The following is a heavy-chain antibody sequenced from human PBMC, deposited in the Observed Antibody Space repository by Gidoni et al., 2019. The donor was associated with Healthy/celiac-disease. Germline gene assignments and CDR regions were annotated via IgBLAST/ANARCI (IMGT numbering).Heavy chain of an antibody. V-gene: IGHV5-10-1*01. J-gene: IGHJ5*02. CDR2: IDPSDSYT. CDR3: ARHDSSGYRVNWFDP. Sequence: EVQLVQSGAEVKKPGESLRISCKGSGYSFTSYWISWVRQMPGKGLEWMGRIDPSDSYTNYSPSFQGHVTISADKSISTAYLQWSSLKASDTAMYYCARHDSSGYRVNWFDPWGQGTLVTVSS. CDR1: GYSFTSYW. D-gene: IGHD3-22*01.